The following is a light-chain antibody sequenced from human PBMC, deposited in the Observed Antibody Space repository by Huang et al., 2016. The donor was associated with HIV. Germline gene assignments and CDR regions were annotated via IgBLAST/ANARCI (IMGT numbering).Light chain of an antibody. J-gene: IGKJ2*01. CDR2: MAF. CDR3: MQALQTPYT. Sequence: DIVMTQSPLSLPVTPGEPASISCRSSQSLLESKGNNYFGLYLQKPGQSPQLLVYMAFYRASGVPDRFSVGGSGTNFTLKISKVEAEDVGIYYCMQALQTPYTFGQGTRLEIK. V-gene: IGKV2-28*01. CDR1: QSLLESKGNNY.